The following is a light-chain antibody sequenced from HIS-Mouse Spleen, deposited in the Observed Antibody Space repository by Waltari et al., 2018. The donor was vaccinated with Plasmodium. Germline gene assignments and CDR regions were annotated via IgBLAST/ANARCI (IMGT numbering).Light chain of an antibody. V-gene: IGKV3-11*01. J-gene: IGKJ4*01. Sequence: IVLTQSPATLSLSPGERATLSCRARQTVSSYLAWDQQKPGQAPRLLIYDASNRATCSPARFSGSGSGTDFTLTISSLEPEDFAVYYCQQRSNWPLTFGGGTKVEIK. CDR1: QTVSSY. CDR3: QQRSNWPLT. CDR2: DAS.